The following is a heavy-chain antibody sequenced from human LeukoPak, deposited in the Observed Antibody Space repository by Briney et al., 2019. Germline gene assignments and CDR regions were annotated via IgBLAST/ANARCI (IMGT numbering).Heavy chain of an antibody. CDR1: GYTFTSHG. J-gene: IGHJ4*02. CDR2: VSTYNGNT. Sequence: AASVKVSCKASGYTFTSHGISWVRQAPGQGLEWMGWVSTYNGNTSYVPKYQGRVTMTTDTSTSTAYMELRSLRSDDTAVYYCARDVDTATDQINDYWGQGTLVTVSS. V-gene: IGHV1-18*04. CDR3: ARDVDTATDQINDY. D-gene: IGHD5-18*01.